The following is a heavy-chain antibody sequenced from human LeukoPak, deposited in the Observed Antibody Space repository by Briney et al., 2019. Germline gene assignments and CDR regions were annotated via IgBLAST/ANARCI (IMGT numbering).Heavy chain of an antibody. Sequence: GRSLRLSCAASGFTFSGHAMHWVRQAPGKGLEWVAVIWYDRTNEYYADSVKGRFTISRDNSTKTLYLQMNGLRAEDTAVYYCAKGAPVTMTITSWGQGTLVTVSS. CDR2: IWYDRTNE. V-gene: IGHV3-33*06. J-gene: IGHJ5*02. D-gene: IGHD3-22*01. CDR1: GFTFSGHA. CDR3: AKGAPVTMTITS.